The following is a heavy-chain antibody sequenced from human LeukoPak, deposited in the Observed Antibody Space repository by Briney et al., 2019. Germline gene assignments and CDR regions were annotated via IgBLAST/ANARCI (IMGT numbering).Heavy chain of an antibody. Sequence: PGGSLRLSCAASAFTFSSYAVHWVRQAPGKGLEWVAVISYDGSNKYYADSVKGRFTISRDNSKNTLYLQMNSLRAEDTAVYCCARVREASKEVTGALDYWGQGTLVTVSS. D-gene: IGHD2-21*02. CDR2: ISYDGSNK. CDR3: ARVREASKEVTGALDY. J-gene: IGHJ4*02. V-gene: IGHV3-30-3*01. CDR1: AFTFSSYA.